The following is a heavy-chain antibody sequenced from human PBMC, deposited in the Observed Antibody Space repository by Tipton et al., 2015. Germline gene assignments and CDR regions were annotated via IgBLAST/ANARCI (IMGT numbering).Heavy chain of an antibody. CDR1: GGFTSNYY. D-gene: IGHD1-26*01. CDR3: ARDSSSLYTGTYFFAD. Sequence: TLSLTCTVSGGFTSNYYWSWIRQPPGQGLKWIGYISDSGKINYNYSLDSRVSMSVDTSKNQFSLKLTSVTAADTAVYYCARDSSSLYTGTYFFADWGRGTLVTVSS. CDR2: ISDSGKI. V-gene: IGHV4-59*01. J-gene: IGHJ4*02.